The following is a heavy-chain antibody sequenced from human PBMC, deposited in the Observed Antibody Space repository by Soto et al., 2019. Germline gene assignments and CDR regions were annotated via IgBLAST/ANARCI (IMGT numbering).Heavy chain of an antibody. V-gene: IGHV1-18*01. D-gene: IGHD1-26*01. CDR3: ARSRVGATNFDY. CDR2: ISSYNGNT. CDR1: CYTFISYW. J-gene: IGHJ4*02. Sequence: GASVEVSCKASCYTFISYWISWVRQAPGQGLEWMGLISSYNGNTNYAQKLQGRVTMTTDTSTSTAYIELRSLRSDDTAVYYCARSRVGATNFDYWGQGTLVTVSS.